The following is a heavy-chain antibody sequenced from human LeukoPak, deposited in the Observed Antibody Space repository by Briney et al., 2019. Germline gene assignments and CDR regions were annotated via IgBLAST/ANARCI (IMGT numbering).Heavy chain of an antibody. CDR3: ARDRGSEWELLKGAFDI. D-gene: IGHD1-26*01. Sequence: GGSLRLSCAASRFTFSSYWMSWVRQAPGKGLEWVANIKQDGSEKYFVDSVKGRFTISRDNAKNSLYLQMNSLRAEDTAVYYCARDRGSEWELLKGAFDIWGQGTMVTVSS. CDR2: IKQDGSEK. J-gene: IGHJ3*02. CDR1: RFTFSSYW. V-gene: IGHV3-7*01.